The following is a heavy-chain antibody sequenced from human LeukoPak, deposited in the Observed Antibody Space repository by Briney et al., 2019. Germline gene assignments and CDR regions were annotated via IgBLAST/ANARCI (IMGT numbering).Heavy chain of an antibody. D-gene: IGHD2-15*01. CDR2: IYTSGST. CDR3: ARDHLAIVVVVAARWFDP. V-gene: IGHV4-61*02. J-gene: IGHJ5*02. CDR1: GGSISSGSYY. Sequence: PSETLSLTCTVSGGSISSGSYYWSWIRQPAGKGLEWIGRIYTSGSTNYNPSLKSRVTISVDTPKNQFSLKLSSVTAADTAVYYCARDHLAIVVVVAARWFDPWGQGTLVTVSS.